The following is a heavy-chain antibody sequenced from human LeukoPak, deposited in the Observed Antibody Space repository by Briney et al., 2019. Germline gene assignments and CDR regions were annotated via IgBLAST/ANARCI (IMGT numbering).Heavy chain of an antibody. J-gene: IGHJ4*02. Sequence: SETLSLTCTVSGGSINSYYWSWIRQPAGKGLEWIGRLYTSGSTSYNPSLKSRVTMSVDTSKNQFSLTLSSVTAADTAVYYCARGQKYRNGYTVTELGSGYFDYWGQGTLVTVSS. D-gene: IGHD5-18*01. CDR3: ARGQKYRNGYTVTELGSGYFDY. V-gene: IGHV4-4*07. CDR2: LYTSGST. CDR1: GGSINSYY.